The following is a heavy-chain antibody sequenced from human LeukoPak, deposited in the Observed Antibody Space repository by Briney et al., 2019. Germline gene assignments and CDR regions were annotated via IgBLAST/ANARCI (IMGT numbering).Heavy chain of an antibody. V-gene: IGHV3-9*01. J-gene: IGHJ4*02. CDR2: ISWNSGRI. CDR3: AKDIGSGNYYFSSFDY. D-gene: IGHD3-10*01. Sequence: PGGSLRLSCAASGFTFDDYAMHWVRQAPGKGLEWVSGISWNSGRIGYADSVKGRFTISRDNAKNSLYLQMNSLRAEDTALYYCAKDIGSGNYYFSSFDYWGQGTLVTLSS. CDR1: GFTFDDYA.